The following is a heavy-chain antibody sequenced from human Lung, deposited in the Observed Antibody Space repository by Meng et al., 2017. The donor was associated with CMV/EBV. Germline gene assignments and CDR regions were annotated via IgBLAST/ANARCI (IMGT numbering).Heavy chain of an antibody. V-gene: IGHV3-66*02. Sequence: GGSLRLXCAASGFTVSSNYMSWVRQAPGKGLEWVSVIYSGGSTYYADSVKGRFTISRDNSKNTLYLQMNSLRAEDTAVYYCERNYDILTGPEVWGQGTTVTVSS. CDR1: GFTVSSNY. CDR3: ERNYDILTGPEV. D-gene: IGHD3-9*01. J-gene: IGHJ6*02. CDR2: IYSGGST.